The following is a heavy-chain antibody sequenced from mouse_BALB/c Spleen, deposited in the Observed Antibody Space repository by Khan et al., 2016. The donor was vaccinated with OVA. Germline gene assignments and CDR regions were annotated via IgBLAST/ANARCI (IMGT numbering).Heavy chain of an antibody. CDR3: ARRDDGYPAWYFDV. CDR1: GFSLTSYS. V-gene: IGHV2-9*02. J-gene: IGHJ1*01. CDR2: IWADGGT. D-gene: IGHD2-3*01. Sequence: QVQLKQSGPGLVAPSQSLSITCTVSGFSLTSYSVHWVRQPPGKGLEWLGVIWADGGTNYNSALMSRLSITKDNFKSQVFLKMNSLQSDDTARYYCARRDDGYPAWYFDVWGAGTTVTVSS.